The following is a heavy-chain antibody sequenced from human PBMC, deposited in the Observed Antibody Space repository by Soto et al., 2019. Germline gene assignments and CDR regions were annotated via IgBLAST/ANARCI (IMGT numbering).Heavy chain of an antibody. V-gene: IGHV3-48*01. CDR2: ISSSSSTI. CDR1: GLTFSSYS. D-gene: IGHD3-3*01. CDR3: VRGRVVTTPGPNFDY. Sequence: EVQLVESGGGLVQPGGSLRLSCAASGLTFSSYSMNWVRQAPGKGLEWVSYISSSSSTIYYADSVKGRFTISRDNAKTSLYLQMNSLRAEDTAVYYCVRGRVVTTPGPNFDYRGQGTLVTVSS. J-gene: IGHJ4*02.